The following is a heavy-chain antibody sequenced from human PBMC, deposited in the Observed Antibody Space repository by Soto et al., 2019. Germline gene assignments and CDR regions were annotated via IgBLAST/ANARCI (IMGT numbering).Heavy chain of an antibody. CDR3: VRLFPAAARVGLGRKWLVS. J-gene: IGHJ5*01. D-gene: IGHD6-19*01. Sequence: TVASGTSIDFDCSCILQPPRKRLEGIGYIHYSGRTDDGPSLRSGVTVSVDTSKSPVSLELTSVTAADTGVYFCVRLFPAAARVGLGRKWLVSWGTGTLVTVSS. CDR2: IHYSGRT. V-gene: IGHV4-59*01. CDR1: SGTSIDFD.